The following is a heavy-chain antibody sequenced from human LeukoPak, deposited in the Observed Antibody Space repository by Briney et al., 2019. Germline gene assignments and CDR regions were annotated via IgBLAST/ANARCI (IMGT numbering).Heavy chain of an antibody. CDR1: GYTFTDYY. CDR3: ARDQGNGYNSYHYYGLDV. D-gene: IGHD5-24*01. Sequence: GASVKVSCKASGYTFTDYYLHWVRQAPGQGLEWMGWINPNSGYTNYAQKYQGRATMTRDTYISTAYIEVSRLTSDDTAVYYCARDQGNGYNSYHYYGLDVWGQGTTVTVSS. CDR2: INPNSGYT. V-gene: IGHV1-2*02. J-gene: IGHJ6*02.